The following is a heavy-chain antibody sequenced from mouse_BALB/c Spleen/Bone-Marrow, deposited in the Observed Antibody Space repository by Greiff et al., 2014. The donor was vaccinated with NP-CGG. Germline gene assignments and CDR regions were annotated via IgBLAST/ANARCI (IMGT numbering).Heavy chain of an antibody. V-gene: IGHV1-54*01. Sequence: VHLVESGAELVRPGTAVNVSCKASGYAFTNYLIEWVKQRPGQGLEWIGVINPGSGGANYNEKFKGKATLTADKSSSTAYVQLSSLTSDDSAVYFCARFGRYYFDYWGQGTTLTVSS. J-gene: IGHJ2*01. CDR2: INPGSGGA. CDR1: GYAFTNYL. CDR3: ARFGRYYFDY.